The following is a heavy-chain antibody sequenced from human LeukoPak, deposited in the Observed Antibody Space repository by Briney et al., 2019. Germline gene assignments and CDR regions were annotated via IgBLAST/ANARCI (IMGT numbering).Heavy chain of an antibody. CDR2: ISYDGSNK. D-gene: IGHD6-19*01. CDR3: AKDRKRAVAGTQVVLDY. J-gene: IGHJ4*02. CDR1: GFTFGSYG. V-gene: IGHV3-30*18. Sequence: GGSLRLSCAASGFTFGSYGMHWVRQAPGKGLEWVAVISYDGSNKYYADSVKGRFTISRDNSKNTLYLQMNSLRAEDTAVYYCAKDRKRAVAGTQVVLDYWGQGTLVTVSS.